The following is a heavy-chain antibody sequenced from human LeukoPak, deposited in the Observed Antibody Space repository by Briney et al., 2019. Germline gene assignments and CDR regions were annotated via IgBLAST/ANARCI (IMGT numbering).Heavy chain of an antibody. CDR1: GGSLNGHY. CDR3: ARGQRESDY. J-gene: IGHJ4*02. CDR2: GSESGGT. Sequence: SETLSLTCAVYGGSLNGHYWSWIRQPPGKGLEWIGEGSESGGTKFNPSLKSRVTISADTSKNQFSLKLSSVTAADTAVYYCARGQRESDYWGQGTLVTVSS. D-gene: IGHD1-1*01. V-gene: IGHV4-34*01.